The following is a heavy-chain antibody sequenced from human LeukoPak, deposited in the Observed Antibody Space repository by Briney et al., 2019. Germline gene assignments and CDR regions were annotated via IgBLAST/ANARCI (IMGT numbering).Heavy chain of an antibody. CDR2: MYYDGST. D-gene: IGHD1-26*01. Sequence: SETLSLTCTVSGGSISSGAYCWSWIRQRPGKGLEWIGYMYYDGSTYSNPSLKSRLTISVDTSKNQFSLKLSSVTAADTAVYYCAKGSGSYGKYPFDYWGQGTLVTVSS. CDR1: GGSISSGAYC. CDR3: AKGSGSYGKYPFDY. V-gene: IGHV4-31*03. J-gene: IGHJ4*02.